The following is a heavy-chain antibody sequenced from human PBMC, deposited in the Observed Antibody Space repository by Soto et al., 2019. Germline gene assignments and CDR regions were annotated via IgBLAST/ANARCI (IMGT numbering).Heavy chain of an antibody. CDR1: GFTFSDYY. V-gene: IGHV3-11*05. CDR3: ARDLNVWGSYRLDY. J-gene: IGHJ4*02. D-gene: IGHD3-16*02. CDR2: ISSSSSYT. Sequence: GGSLRLSCAASGFTFSDYYMSWIRQAPGKGLEWVSYISSSSSYTNYADSVKGRFTISRDNAKNSLYLQMDSLRAEDTAVYYCARDLNVWGSYRLDYWGQGTLVTVS.